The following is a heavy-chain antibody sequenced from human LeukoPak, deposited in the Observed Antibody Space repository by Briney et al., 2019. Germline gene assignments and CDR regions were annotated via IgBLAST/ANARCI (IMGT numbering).Heavy chain of an antibody. CDR2: IIPILGIA. Sequence: ASVKVSCKASGGTFSSYTISWVRQAPGQGLEWMGRIIPILGIANYAQKFQGRVTITADKSTSTAYMELSSLRSEDTAVYYCAREYYDSSGYYPVHYYGMDVWGQGTTVTVPS. CDR1: GGTFSSYT. D-gene: IGHD3-22*01. V-gene: IGHV1-69*04. CDR3: AREYYDSSGYYPVHYYGMDV. J-gene: IGHJ6*02.